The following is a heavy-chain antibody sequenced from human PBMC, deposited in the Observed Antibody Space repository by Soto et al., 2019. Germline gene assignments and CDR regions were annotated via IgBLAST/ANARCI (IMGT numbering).Heavy chain of an antibody. CDR1: GGTFRNYP. CDR3: ARGPLVVLTYFDS. CDR2: IFPLTDIP. V-gene: IGHV1-69*02. J-gene: IGHJ4*02. Sequence: QVQLVQSGTEVKKPGSSVKVSCKASGGTFRNYPINWVRQAPGQGLEWMGSIFPLTDIPDYAQNFQARLTISADTSTSTAYMELSSLTSDDTAMYFCARGPLVVLTYFDSWGQGTLVTVSS.